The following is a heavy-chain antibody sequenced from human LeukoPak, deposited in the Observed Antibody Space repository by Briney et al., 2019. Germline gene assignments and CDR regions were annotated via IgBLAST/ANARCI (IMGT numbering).Heavy chain of an antibody. CDR2: ISYDGSNK. D-gene: IGHD3-22*01. Sequence: PGRSLRLSCAASGFTFSSYGMHWVRQAPGKGLEWAAVISYDGSNKYYADSVKGRFTISRDNSKNTLYLQMNSLRAEDTAVYYCAYDSSGYYYPLFDYWGQGTLVTVSS. J-gene: IGHJ4*02. CDR3: AYDSSGYYYPLFDY. CDR1: GFTFSSYG. V-gene: IGHV3-30*18.